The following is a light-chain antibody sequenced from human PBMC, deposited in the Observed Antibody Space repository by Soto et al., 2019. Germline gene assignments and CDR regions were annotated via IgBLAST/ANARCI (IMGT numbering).Light chain of an antibody. J-gene: IGKJ5*01. CDR3: QQYGSSSIT. CDR2: GAS. Sequence: NMLKHSPGPLSLSPGERATLSCRASQSVSSSYLAWHQQKPGQAPRLLIYGASSRATGIPDRFSGSGSGTDFTLTISRLEPEDFAVYYCQQYGSSSITFGQGTRLEIK. CDR1: QSVSSSY. V-gene: IGKV3-20*01.